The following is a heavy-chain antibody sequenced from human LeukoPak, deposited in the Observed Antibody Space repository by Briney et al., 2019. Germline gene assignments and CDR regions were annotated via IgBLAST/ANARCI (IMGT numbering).Heavy chain of an antibody. CDR2: ISSSSSYI. V-gene: IGHV3-21*01. CDR3: ARVADLEYYYDSSGENAFDI. CDR1: GFTFSNHG. J-gene: IGHJ3*02. Sequence: GGSLRLSCAASGFTFSNHGMNWVRQAPGKGLEWVSSISSSSSYIYYADSVKGRFTISRDNAKNSLYLQMNSLRAEDTAVYYCARVADLEYYYDSSGENAFDIWGQGTMVTVSS. D-gene: IGHD3-22*01.